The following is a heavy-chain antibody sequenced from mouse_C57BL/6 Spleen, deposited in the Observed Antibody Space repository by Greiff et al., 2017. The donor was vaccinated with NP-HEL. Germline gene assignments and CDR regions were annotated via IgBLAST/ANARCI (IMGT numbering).Heavy chain of an antibody. CDR1: GYTFTSYW. V-gene: IGHV1-50*01. CDR2: IDPSDSYT. D-gene: IGHD1-1*01. J-gene: IGHJ2*01. CDR3: AREDYYGSRGDY. Sequence: VQLQQPGAELVKPGASVKLSCKASGYTFTSYWMQWVKQRPGQGLEWIGEIDPSDSYTNYNQKFKGKATLTVDTSSSTAYMQLSSLTSEDSAVYYCAREDYYGSRGDYWGQGTTLTVSS.